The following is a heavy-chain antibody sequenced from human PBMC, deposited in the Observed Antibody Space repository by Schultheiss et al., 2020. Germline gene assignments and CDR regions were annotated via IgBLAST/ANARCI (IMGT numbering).Heavy chain of an antibody. J-gene: IGHJ3*02. Sequence: SETLSLTCTVSGGSISSYYWSWIRQPAGKGLEWIGRIYTSGSTNYNPSLKSRVTMSVDTSKNQFSLKLSSVTAADTAVYYCARDLSGRIAVDKNQAFDIWGQGTMVTV. CDR1: GGSISSYY. V-gene: IGHV4-4*07. CDR2: IYTSGST. CDR3: ARDLSGRIAVDKNQAFDI. D-gene: IGHD6-19*01.